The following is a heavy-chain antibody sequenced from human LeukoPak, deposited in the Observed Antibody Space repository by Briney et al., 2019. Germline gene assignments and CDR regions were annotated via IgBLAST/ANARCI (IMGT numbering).Heavy chain of an antibody. CDR1: GVSISSGSYY. D-gene: IGHD5-12*01. CDR2: IYTSGST. J-gene: IGHJ5*02. V-gene: IGHV4-61*02. CDR3: ARTVASSILRGYNWFDP. Sequence: SETLSLTCTVSGVSISSGSYYWSWIRQPAGKGLEWIGRIYTSGSTNYNPSLKSRVTMSVDTSKNQFSLKLSSVTAADTAVYYCARTVASSILRGYNWFDPWGQGTLVTVSS.